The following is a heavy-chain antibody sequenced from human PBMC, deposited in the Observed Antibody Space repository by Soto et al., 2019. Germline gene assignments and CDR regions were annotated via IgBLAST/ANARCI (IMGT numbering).Heavy chain of an antibody. V-gene: IGHV3-11*01. Sequence: PGGSLRLSXTASGFDFGDYYMSWIRQAPGKGLEWVSYIDSDDGTTYYTDSVKGRFTISRDNAKNSLYLQMNSLRVEDTALYYCVRPYYTSSWFPFDRWGQGTLVTVLL. CDR2: IDSDDGTT. J-gene: IGHJ4*02. CDR3: VRPYYTSSWFPFDR. D-gene: IGHD3-3*01. CDR1: GFDFGDYY.